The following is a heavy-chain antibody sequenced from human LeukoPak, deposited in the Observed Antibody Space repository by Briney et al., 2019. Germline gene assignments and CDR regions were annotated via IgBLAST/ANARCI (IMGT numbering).Heavy chain of an antibody. D-gene: IGHD2-8*02. V-gene: IGHV3-23*01. CDR2: ISGGGGYT. CDR3: ARGYCTGGGCNGRVSTLDY. J-gene: IGHJ4*02. Sequence: GGSLRLSCAASGFTLSSYAMSWVRQSPGKGLEWVSAISGGGGYTHYADSVKGRFTVSKDISKNTLYLQMNSLRAEDTALYYCARGYCTGGGCNGRVSTLDYWGQGTLVSVSS. CDR1: GFTLSSYA.